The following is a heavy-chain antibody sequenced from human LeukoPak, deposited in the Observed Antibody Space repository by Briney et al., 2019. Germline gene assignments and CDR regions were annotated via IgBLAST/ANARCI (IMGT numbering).Heavy chain of an antibody. J-gene: IGHJ3*02. CDR2: IYPGDSDT. CDR3: ARPTYYYDSSGTRGAFDI. D-gene: IGHD3-22*01. V-gene: IGHV5-51*01. CDR1: GYSFTSYW. Sequence: GESLKISCKGSGYSFTSYWIGWVRQMPGKGLEWMGIIYPGDSDTRYSPSFQGQVTISADKSISTAYLQWSSLKASDTAVYYCARPTYYYDSSGTRGAFDIWGQGTMVTVSS.